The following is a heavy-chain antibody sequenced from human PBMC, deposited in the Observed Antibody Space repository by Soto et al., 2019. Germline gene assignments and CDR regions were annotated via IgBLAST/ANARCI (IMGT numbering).Heavy chain of an antibody. V-gene: IGHV5-51*01. J-gene: IGHJ4*02. D-gene: IGHD2-15*01. CDR1: GYSFTNYW. Sequence: GPSLKISYKRSGYSFTNYWWGRVRQKPGKGLEWMGIIYPDDSDTRYSPSFQGQVTISADKSISTAYLQWSSLKASDTAMYYCARLPPYIVVVIAATPLFDYWGQGTLVTVSS. CDR3: ARLPPYIVVVIAATPLFDY. CDR2: IYPDDSDT.